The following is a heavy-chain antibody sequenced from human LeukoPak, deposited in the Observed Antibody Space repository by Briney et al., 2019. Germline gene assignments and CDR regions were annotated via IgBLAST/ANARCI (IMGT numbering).Heavy chain of an antibody. CDR3: ARDFPYDSSGYYSSDAFDI. CDR1: GGSISSYY. Sequence: PSETLSLTCTVSGGSISSYYWSWIRQPAGKGLESIGRIYTSGSTNYNPSLKSRVTMSVDTSKNQFSLKLSSVTAADTAVYYCARDFPYDSSGYYSSDAFDIWGQGTMVTVSS. CDR2: IYTSGST. V-gene: IGHV4-4*07. J-gene: IGHJ3*02. D-gene: IGHD3-22*01.